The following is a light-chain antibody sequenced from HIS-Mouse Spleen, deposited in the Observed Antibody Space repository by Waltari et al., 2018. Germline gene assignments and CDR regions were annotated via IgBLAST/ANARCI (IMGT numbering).Light chain of an antibody. CDR2: RNN. Sequence: QSVLTQPPSASGTPGQRVTISCSGSSSNIGSHYVYWYQQLPGPAPKLLIYRNNQRPSGVPDRFSGSKSGTSASLAISGLRSEDEADYYCAAWDDSLSRVFGGGTKLTVL. CDR1: SSNIGSHY. CDR3: AAWDDSLSRV. J-gene: IGLJ3*02. V-gene: IGLV1-47*01.